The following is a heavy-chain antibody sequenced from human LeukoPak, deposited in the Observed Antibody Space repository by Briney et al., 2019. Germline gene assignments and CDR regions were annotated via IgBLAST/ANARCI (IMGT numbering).Heavy chain of an antibody. J-gene: IGHJ4*02. CDR3: ARVRSNRIAAALGY. D-gene: IGHD6-13*01. Sequence: GASVKVSCKASGYTFTDYYLHWVRQAPGQGLEWMGWMNPNSGNTGYAQKFQGRVTMTRNTSISTAYMELSSLRSEDTAVYYCARVRSNRIAAALGYWGQGTLVTVSS. CDR1: GYTFTDYY. V-gene: IGHV1-8*02. CDR2: MNPNSGNT.